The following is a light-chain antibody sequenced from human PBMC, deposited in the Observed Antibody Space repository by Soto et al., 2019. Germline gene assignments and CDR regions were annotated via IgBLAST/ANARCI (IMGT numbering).Light chain of an antibody. J-gene: IGLJ2*01. CDR3: CSYAGSSTFL. Sequence: QSALTQPASVSGSPGQSITISCTGTSSDVGSYNLVSWHQQHPGKAPKLMIYEVSKRPSGVSNRFSGSKSGNTASLTISGLQAEDEADYYCCSYAGSSTFLFGGGTKVTVL. CDR2: EVS. V-gene: IGLV2-23*02. CDR1: SSDVGSYNL.